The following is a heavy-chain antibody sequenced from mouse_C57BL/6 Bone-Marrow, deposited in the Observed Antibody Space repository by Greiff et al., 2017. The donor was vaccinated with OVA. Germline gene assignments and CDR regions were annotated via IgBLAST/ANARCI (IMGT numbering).Heavy chain of an antibody. V-gene: IGHV1-64*01. CDR2: IHPNSGST. J-gene: IGHJ2*01. CDR1: GYTFTSYW. D-gene: IGHD1-1*01. Sequence: QVQLKQPGAELVKPGASVKLSCKASGYTFTSYWMHWVKQRPGQGLEWIGMIHPNSGSTNYNEKFKSKATLTVDKSSSTAYMQLSSLTSEDSAVYYCARRGTTVVAQDYWGQGTTLTVSS. CDR3: ARRGTTVVAQDY.